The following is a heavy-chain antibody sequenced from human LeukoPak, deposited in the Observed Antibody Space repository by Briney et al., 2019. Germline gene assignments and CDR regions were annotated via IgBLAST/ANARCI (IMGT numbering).Heavy chain of an antibody. Sequence: SETLSLTCTVSGGSISSYYWSWIRQPPGKGLEGIGYIYYSGSTNYNPSLKSRVTISVDTSKNQFSLKLSSVTAADTAVYYCARVHEDYYYYGMDVWGQGTTVTVSS. J-gene: IGHJ6*02. V-gene: IGHV4-59*01. CDR3: ARVHEDYYYYGMDV. CDR1: GGSISSYY. CDR2: IYYSGST.